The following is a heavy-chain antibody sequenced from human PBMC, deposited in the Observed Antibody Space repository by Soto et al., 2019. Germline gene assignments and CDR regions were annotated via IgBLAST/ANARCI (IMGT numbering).Heavy chain of an antibody. CDR3: ARSGDCGGSNCYPYYMDV. CDR2: INSDGSST. Sequence: GGSLRLSCTASGFTFRSYWMHWVRQAPGKGLVWVSRINSDGSSTTYADSEKGRFTISRDNAKNTLYLQMNSLRAEDTAVYYCARSGDCGGSNCYPYYMDVWGNGTTVTVSS. V-gene: IGHV3-74*03. D-gene: IGHD2-15*01. J-gene: IGHJ6*03. CDR1: GFTFRSYW.